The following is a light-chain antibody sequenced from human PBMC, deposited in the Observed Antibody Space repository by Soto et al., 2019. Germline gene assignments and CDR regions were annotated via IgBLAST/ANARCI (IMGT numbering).Light chain of an antibody. CDR3: QQYNSWPPIT. J-gene: IGKJ5*01. CDR2: GAS. Sequence: EIVLTHSPATLSLSTGERATLSCRASESVSSNLAWYQQRPGQAPRLVIYGASTRATGIPARFSGGGSGTEFTLTISGLQSEDFAVYYCQQYNSWPPITFGQGTRLEI. V-gene: IGKV3-15*01. CDR1: ESVSSN.